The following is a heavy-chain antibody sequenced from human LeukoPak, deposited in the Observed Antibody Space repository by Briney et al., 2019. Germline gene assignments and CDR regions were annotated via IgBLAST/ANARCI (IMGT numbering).Heavy chain of an antibody. J-gene: IGHJ4*02. Sequence: SETLSLTCAVCGGSFSVYYWSWIRQPPGKGLEWIGEINHSGSTNYNPSLKSRVTISVDTSKNQFSLKLSSVTAADTAVYYCARVPYDSSGYYYYWGQGTLVTVSS. CDR2: INHSGST. D-gene: IGHD3-22*01. CDR1: GGSFSVYY. CDR3: ARVPYDSSGYYYY. V-gene: IGHV4-34*01.